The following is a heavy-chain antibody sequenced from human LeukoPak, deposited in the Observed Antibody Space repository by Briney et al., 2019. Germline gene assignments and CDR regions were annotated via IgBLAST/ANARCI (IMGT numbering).Heavy chain of an antibody. D-gene: IGHD3-9*01. V-gene: IGHV4-59*08. CDR3: ARPRTQYDNNDPFDI. CDR1: GGSISGYY. CDR2: IFDSGST. Sequence: KPSETLSLTCTVSGGSISGYYWSWIRQPPGKGLEWIGYIFDSGSTNYNPSLKSRVTISVDTSKNQFSLKLSSVTAADTAVYYCARPRTQYDNNDPFDIWGQGTMVTVSS. J-gene: IGHJ3*02.